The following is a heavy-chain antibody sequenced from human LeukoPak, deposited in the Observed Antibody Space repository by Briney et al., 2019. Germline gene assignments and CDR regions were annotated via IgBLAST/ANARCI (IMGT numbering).Heavy chain of an antibody. D-gene: IGHD2-15*01. J-gene: IGHJ4*02. V-gene: IGHV1-69*13. Sequence: ASVKASCKASGGTFSSYAISWVRQAPGQGLEWMGGIIPIFGTANYAQKFQGRVTITADESTSTAYMELSSLRSEDTAVYYCAREYCSGGSCPFGWYFDYWGQGTLVTVSS. CDR2: IIPIFGTA. CDR1: GGTFSSYA. CDR3: AREYCSGGSCPFGWYFDY.